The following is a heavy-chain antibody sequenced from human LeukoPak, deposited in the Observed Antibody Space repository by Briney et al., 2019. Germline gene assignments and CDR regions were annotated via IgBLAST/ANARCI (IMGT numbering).Heavy chain of an antibody. CDR2: INSDGRST. D-gene: IGHD3-9*01. CDR1: GGSFSGYY. CDR3: ARGADSGYSSDN. Sequence: PSETLSLTCAVYGGSFSGYYWSWIRQPPGKGLVWVSRINSDGRSTNYADSVKGRFTISRDNAKNTLYLQMNSLRAEDTAVYYCARGADSGYSSDNWGQGTVVSVSS. J-gene: IGHJ4*02. V-gene: IGHV3-74*01.